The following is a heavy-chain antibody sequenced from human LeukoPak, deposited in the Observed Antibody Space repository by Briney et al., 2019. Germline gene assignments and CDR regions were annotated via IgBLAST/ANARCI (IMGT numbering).Heavy chain of an antibody. Sequence: GGSLRLSCAASGFTFSSYGMSWVRQAPGKGLEWVSAIRGSGIRTYYADSVNGRFTISRDNSKNTLYLQMNSLRAEDTAVYYCAKDRVGATLYSDYWGQGTLVTVSS. CDR3: AKDRVGATLYSDY. CDR1: GFTFSSYG. D-gene: IGHD1-26*01. CDR2: IRGSGIRT. V-gene: IGHV3-23*01. J-gene: IGHJ4*02.